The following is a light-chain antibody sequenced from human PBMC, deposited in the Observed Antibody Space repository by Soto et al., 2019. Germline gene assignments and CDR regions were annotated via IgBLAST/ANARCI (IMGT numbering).Light chain of an antibody. Sequence: EIVLTQSPDTLSLSPGERATLSCRASQSISNSYIAWYQQKPGQAPRPLIYGASSRATGIPDRFSGSGSGTDFTLTISRLEPEDFAVFYCQQYGSSPWTFGQGTKVEIK. CDR3: QQYGSSPWT. CDR2: GAS. J-gene: IGKJ1*01. CDR1: QSISNSY. V-gene: IGKV3-20*01.